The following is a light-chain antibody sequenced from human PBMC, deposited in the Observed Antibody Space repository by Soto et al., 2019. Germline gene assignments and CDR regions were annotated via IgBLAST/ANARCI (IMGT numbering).Light chain of an antibody. J-gene: IGLJ1*01. CDR2: EVT. Sequence: QSALTQPASVSGSPGQSITISCTGTSSDVGGYNHVSWYQIHPGKAPKLIIYEVTSRPSGVSYRFSGSKSGNSASLTISGLQAEDEADYYCSSYASSSSYVFGGGTKVTV. CDR3: SSYASSSSYV. V-gene: IGLV2-14*01. CDR1: SSDVGGYNH.